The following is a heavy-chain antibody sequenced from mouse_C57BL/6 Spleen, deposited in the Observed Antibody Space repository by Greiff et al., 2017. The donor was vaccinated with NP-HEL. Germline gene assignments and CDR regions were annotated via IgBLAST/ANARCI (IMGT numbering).Heavy chain of an antibody. Sequence: EVKLMESGGGLVKPGGSLKLSCAASGFTFSSYAMSWVRQTPEKRLEWVATISDGGSYTYYPDNVKGRFTISRDNAKNNLYLQMSYLKSEDTAMYYCARQGKKPFDYWGQGTTLTVSS. V-gene: IGHV5-4*03. CDR2: ISDGGSYT. J-gene: IGHJ2*01. CDR1: GFTFSSYA. CDR3: ARQGKKPFDY.